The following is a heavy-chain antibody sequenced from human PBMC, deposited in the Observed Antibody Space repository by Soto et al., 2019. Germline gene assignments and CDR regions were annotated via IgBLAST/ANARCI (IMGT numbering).Heavy chain of an antibody. J-gene: IGHJ5*02. Sequence: SSETLSLTCTVSGGSFSNYYWSWIRQPPGKGLEWIGYIYYSGSTNYNPSLKSRVTISVDTSKSQFSLKLSSVTAADTAVYYCARVRFLGSGTMLVDPWGQGTLVTVSS. V-gene: IGHV4-59*01. CDR2: IYYSGST. CDR3: ARVRFLGSGTMLVDP. D-gene: IGHD1-7*01. CDR1: GGSFSNYY.